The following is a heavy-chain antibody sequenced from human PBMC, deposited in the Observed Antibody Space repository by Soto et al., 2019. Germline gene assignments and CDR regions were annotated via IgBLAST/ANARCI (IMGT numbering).Heavy chain of an antibody. Sequence: ASVKVSCKASGYTFTSYYMHWVRQAPGRGLEWMGIINPSGGSTSYAQKFQGRVTMTRDTSTSTVYMELSSLRSEDTAVYYCARDTMVVRYYYYYYGMDVWRQGTTVAVSS. V-gene: IGHV1-46*01. CDR3: ARDTMVVRYYYYYYGMDV. CDR2: INPSGGST. CDR1: GYTFTSYY. D-gene: IGHD3-10*01. J-gene: IGHJ6*02.